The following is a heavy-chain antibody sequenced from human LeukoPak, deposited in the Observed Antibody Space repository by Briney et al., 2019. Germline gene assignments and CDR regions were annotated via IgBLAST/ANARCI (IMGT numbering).Heavy chain of an antibody. J-gene: IGHJ4*02. D-gene: IGHD3-3*01. Sequence: ASVKVSCKASGYTFTSYDFNWVRQATGQGLEWVGWMNPNSGNTGYAQKFQGRVTITRNTSISTAYMELSSLRSEDTAVYYCARGRPNDFWSGYFNYWGQGTLVTVSS. CDR2: MNPNSGNT. CDR1: GYTFTSYD. V-gene: IGHV1-8*03. CDR3: ARGRPNDFWSGYFNY.